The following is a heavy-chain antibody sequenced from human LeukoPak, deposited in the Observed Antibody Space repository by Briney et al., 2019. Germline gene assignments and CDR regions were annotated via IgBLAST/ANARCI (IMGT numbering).Heavy chain of an antibody. CDR1: GGSFNNYY. J-gene: IGHJ4*02. V-gene: IGHV4-4*07. Sequence: SETLSLTCTVSGGSFNNYYWNWIRQPAGKGLECIGRIYSSGSTDYNPSLKSRVTMSVDTSKNQFSLNLTSVTAADSAVYYCARARGRLLLIDYWGQGTLVTVSS. CDR3: ARARGRLLLIDY. CDR2: IYSSGST. D-gene: IGHD2-15*01.